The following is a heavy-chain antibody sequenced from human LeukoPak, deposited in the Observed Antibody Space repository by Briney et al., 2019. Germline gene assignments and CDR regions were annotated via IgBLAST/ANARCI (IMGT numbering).Heavy chain of an antibody. Sequence: SVKVSCKASGGTFSSYAISWVRQAPGQGLEWMGGIIPIFGTANYAQKFQGRVTITADESTSTAYVELSSLRSEDTAVYYCARDAPGYCSSTSCYGGFDYWGQGTLVTVSS. CDR3: ARDAPGYCSSTSCYGGFDY. J-gene: IGHJ4*02. CDR2: IIPIFGTA. CDR1: GGTFSSYA. D-gene: IGHD2-2*01. V-gene: IGHV1-69*01.